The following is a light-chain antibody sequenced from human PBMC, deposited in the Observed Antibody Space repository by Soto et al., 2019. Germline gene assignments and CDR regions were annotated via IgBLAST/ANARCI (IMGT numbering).Light chain of an antibody. CDR3: QQSDSTPYR. Sequence: DIQMTQSPSSLSASVGDRVTITCRASQSISSYLNWYQQKPGKAPKLLIYAASSLKSGVPSRFSGSGSGTDFTLTISSLPPADFGTYCCQQSDSTPYRFGQGTKLEI. CDR2: AAS. CDR1: QSISSY. J-gene: IGKJ2*03. V-gene: IGKV1-39*01.